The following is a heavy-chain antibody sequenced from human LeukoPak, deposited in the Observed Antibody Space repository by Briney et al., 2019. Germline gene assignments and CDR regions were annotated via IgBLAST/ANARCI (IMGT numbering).Heavy chain of an antibody. CDR2: ISSSSSYI. J-gene: IGHJ3*02. Sequence: GGSLRLSCAASGFTFSSYSKNWVRQAPGKGLEWVSSISSSSSYIYYADSVKGRFTISRDNAKNSLYLQMNSLRAEDTAVYYCARDACSSTSCYTPDAFDIWGQGTMVTVSS. CDR3: ARDACSSTSCYTPDAFDI. D-gene: IGHD2-2*02. V-gene: IGHV3-21*01. CDR1: GFTFSSYS.